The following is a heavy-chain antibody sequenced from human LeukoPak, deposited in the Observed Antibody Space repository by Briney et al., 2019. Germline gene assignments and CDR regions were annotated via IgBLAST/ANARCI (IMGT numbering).Heavy chain of an antibody. CDR3: ARSPIPITMVRGVPNWYFDL. Sequence: GASVKVSCKASGYTFTSYDINWVRQATGQGLEWMGWMNPNSGNTGYAQKFQGRVTMTRNTSISTAYMELSSLRSEDTAVYYCARSPIPITMVRGVPNWYFDLWGRGTLVTVSS. V-gene: IGHV1-8*01. D-gene: IGHD3-10*01. CDR2: MNPNSGNT. CDR1: GYTFTSYD. J-gene: IGHJ2*01.